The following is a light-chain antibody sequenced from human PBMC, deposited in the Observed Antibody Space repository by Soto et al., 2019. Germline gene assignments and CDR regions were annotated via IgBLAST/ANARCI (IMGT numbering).Light chain of an antibody. CDR3: QQYGSSRT. J-gene: IGKJ2*02. CDR2: GAS. V-gene: IGKV3-20*01. Sequence: EIVLTQSPGTLSLSPGERATLSCRASQSVSSSYLAWYQQKPGQAPRLLIYGASSRATGIPDRFSGSGSGTDFTITISRLESEDFAVYYCQQYGSSRTFGQGTKLEIK. CDR1: QSVSSSY.